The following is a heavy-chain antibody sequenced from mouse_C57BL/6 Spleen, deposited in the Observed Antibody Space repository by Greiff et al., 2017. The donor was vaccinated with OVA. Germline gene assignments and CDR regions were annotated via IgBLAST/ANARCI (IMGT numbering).Heavy chain of an antibody. CDR1: GYTFTDYE. CDR2: IDPETGGT. D-gene: IGHD2-1*01. CDR3: TRGGNRYYYAMDY. Sequence: QVQLKESGAELVRPGASVTLSCKASGYTFTDYEMHWVKQTPVHGLEWIGAIDPETGGTAYNQKFKGKAILTADKSSSTAYMELRSLTSEDSAVYYCTRGGNRYYYAMDYWGQGTSVTVSS. V-gene: IGHV1-15*01. J-gene: IGHJ4*01.